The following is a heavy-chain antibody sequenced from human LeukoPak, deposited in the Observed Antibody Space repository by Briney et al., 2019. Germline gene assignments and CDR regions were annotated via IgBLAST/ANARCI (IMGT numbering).Heavy chain of an antibody. D-gene: IGHD5-18*01. CDR2: ISERGDGT. J-gene: IGHJ4*02. Sequence: GGSLRLSCAASGFTFGSYAMSWVRQAPGKRLEWVSSISERGDGTYYADSVKGRFTISRDNSKSTLFLQMNSLRAEDTAVYHCAKEGGNSYGPVFDYWGQGTLVTVSS. V-gene: IGHV3-23*01. CDR3: AKEGGNSYGPVFDY. CDR1: GFTFGSYA.